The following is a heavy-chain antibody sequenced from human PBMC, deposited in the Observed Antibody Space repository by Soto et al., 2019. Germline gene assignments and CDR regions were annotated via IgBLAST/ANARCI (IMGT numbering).Heavy chain of an antibody. CDR3: ARALGATPDFDF. CDR2: IYYSGPT. CDR1: GGSISSGGYD. J-gene: IGHJ4*02. Sequence: SETLSLTCTVSGGSISSGGYDWSWIRQHPGKGLEWIGFIYYSGPTYYNPSLKSRVSISVDTSKNQFSLKLRSVTAADTAVYYCARALGATPDFDFWGQGTLVT. V-gene: IGHV4-31*03. D-gene: IGHD1-26*01.